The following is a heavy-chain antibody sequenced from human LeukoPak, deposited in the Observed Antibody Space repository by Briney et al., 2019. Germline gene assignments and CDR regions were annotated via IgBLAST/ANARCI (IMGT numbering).Heavy chain of an antibody. CDR1: GFTVSSNY. V-gene: IGHV3-53*01. CDR2: IYSGGST. Sequence: GGSLRLSCAASGFTVSSNYMSWVRQAPGKGLEWVSVIYSGGSTYYADSVKGRFTISRDNSKNTLYLQMNSLRAEDTAVYYCARGGDYDFWSGYPYWYFDLWGRGTLVTISS. D-gene: IGHD3-3*01. CDR3: ARGGDYDFWSGYPYWYFDL. J-gene: IGHJ2*01.